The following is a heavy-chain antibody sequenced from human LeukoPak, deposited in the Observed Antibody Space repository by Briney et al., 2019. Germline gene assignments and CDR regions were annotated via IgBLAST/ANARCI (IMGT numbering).Heavy chain of an antibody. Sequence: SETLSLTCTVSGGSINNYYWSWIRQPPGKGLEWIGSIYSSGSTNYNPSLKSRVTISVDTSKIQFSLKLRSVTAADTAVYYCARVKADSSGWYEIDYWGQGTLVTVSS. CDR3: ARVKADSSGWYEIDY. D-gene: IGHD6-19*01. CDR2: IYSSGST. J-gene: IGHJ4*02. CDR1: GGSINNYY. V-gene: IGHV4-59*01.